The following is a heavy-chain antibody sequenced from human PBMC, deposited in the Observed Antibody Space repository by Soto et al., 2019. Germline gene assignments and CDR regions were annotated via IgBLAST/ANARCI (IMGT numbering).Heavy chain of an antibody. D-gene: IGHD3-22*01. V-gene: IGHV3-30-3*01. J-gene: IGHJ4*02. Sequence: QVQLVESGGGVVQPGRSLRLSCAASGFTFSSYAMHWVRQAPGKGLEWVAVISYDGSNKYYADSVKGRFTISRDNSKSTLYLQMNSLRAEDTALYYCARGPYDSSFLGFDYWGQGTLVTVSS. CDR2: ISYDGSNK. CDR3: ARGPYDSSFLGFDY. CDR1: GFTFSSYA.